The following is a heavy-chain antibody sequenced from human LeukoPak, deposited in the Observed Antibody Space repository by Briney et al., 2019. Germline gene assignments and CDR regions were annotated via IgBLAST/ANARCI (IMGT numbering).Heavy chain of an antibody. CDR1: GYTFTGYY. CDR3: AREGIAAMVKADY. J-gene: IGHJ4*02. V-gene: IGHV1-2*02. CDR2: INPNSGGT. Sequence: ASVKVSCKASGYTFTGYYMHWVRQAPGQGLEWMGWINPNSGGTNYAQKFQGRVTTTRDTSISTAYMELSRLRSDDTAVYYCAREGIAAMVKADYWGQGTLVTVSS. D-gene: IGHD5-18*01.